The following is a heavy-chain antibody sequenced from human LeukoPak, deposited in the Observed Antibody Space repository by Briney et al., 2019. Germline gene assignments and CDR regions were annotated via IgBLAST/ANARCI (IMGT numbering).Heavy chain of an antibody. CDR1: GFTFSSYG. J-gene: IGHJ4*02. V-gene: IGHV3-30*18. CDR3: AKGIVATISTLGYVY. CDR2: ISYDGSNK. Sequence: GGSLRLSCAASGFTFSSYGMHWVRQAPGKGLEWVAVISYDGSNKYYADSVKGRFTISRDNSKNTLYLQTNSLRAEDTAVYYCAKGIVATISTLGYVYWGQGTLVTVSS. D-gene: IGHD5-12*01.